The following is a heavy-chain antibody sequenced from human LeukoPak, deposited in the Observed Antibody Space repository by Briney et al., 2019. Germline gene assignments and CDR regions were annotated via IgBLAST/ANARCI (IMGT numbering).Heavy chain of an antibody. CDR1: GFTFSRSG. D-gene: IGHD2-8*01. J-gene: IGHJ6*02. V-gene: IGHV3-33*01. CDR3: ARDTTEGVLSLEV. CDR2: IWYDGSKQ. Sequence: PGRSLRLSCAASGFTFSRSGMHWVRQAPGKGPEWVAVIWYDGSKQYYAESVKGRFTISRDNSKNTLDLQMSSLRVEDTAVYYCARDTTEGVLSLEVWGQGTTVTVSS.